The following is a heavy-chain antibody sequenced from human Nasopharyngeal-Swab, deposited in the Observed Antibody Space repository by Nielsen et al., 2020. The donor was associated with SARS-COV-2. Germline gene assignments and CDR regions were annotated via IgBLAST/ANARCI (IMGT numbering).Heavy chain of an antibody. J-gene: IGHJ4*02. CDR1: GFTFNYFA. Sequence: GESLKISCAASGFTFNYFAMTWVRQAPGKGLEWVASIGGAGAHIYYADYVKCRFTISRDNAKNTLYLQMNSLRAEDTAVYYCAKDGYSGYGYYFDYWGQGTLVTVSS. CDR2: IGGAGAHI. V-gene: IGHV3-23*01. CDR3: AKDGYSGYGYYFDY. D-gene: IGHD5-12*01.